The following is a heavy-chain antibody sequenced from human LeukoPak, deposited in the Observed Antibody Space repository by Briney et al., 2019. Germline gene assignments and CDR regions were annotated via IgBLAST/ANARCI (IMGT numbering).Heavy chain of an antibody. Sequence: ASVKVSCKASGYTFTGYYIHWVRQAPGQGLEWMGWINPNSGGTNYAQKFQGRVTMTRDTSISTAYMELSRLRSDDTAVYYCARETYYYDSSGYNWFDPWGQGTLVTVSS. D-gene: IGHD3-22*01. CDR3: ARETYYYDSSGYNWFDP. J-gene: IGHJ5*02. V-gene: IGHV1-2*02. CDR2: INPNSGGT. CDR1: GYTFTGYY.